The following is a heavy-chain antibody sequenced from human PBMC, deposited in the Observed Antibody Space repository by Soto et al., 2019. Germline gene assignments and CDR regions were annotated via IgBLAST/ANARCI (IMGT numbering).Heavy chain of an antibody. CDR3: ARDRLDGYNRHWYFDL. CDR2: IYSGGST. D-gene: IGHD5-12*01. Sequence: EVQLVESGGGLVQPGGSLRLSCAASGFTVSSNYMSWVLQAPGKGLEWVSVIYSGGSTYYADSVKGRFTISRDNSKNTLYLQMNSLRAEDTAVYYCARDRLDGYNRHWYFDLWGRGTLVTVSS. J-gene: IGHJ2*01. CDR1: GFTVSSNY. V-gene: IGHV3-66*01.